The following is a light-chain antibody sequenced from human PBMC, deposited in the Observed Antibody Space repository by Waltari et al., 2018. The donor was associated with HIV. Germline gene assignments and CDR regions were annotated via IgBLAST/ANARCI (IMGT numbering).Light chain of an antibody. CDR1: SSNIGKSY. J-gene: IGLJ2*01. CDR3: GTWDSSLSAMV. Sequence: QSVLTQPPSVSAAPGQKVTISCSGSSSNIGKSYVSWYQQVPATAPRLLIYDNDKRPSGIPDRFSGSKSGTSATLGITGLQTGDEADYYCGTWDSSLSAMVFGGGTKLTVL. V-gene: IGLV1-51*01. CDR2: DND.